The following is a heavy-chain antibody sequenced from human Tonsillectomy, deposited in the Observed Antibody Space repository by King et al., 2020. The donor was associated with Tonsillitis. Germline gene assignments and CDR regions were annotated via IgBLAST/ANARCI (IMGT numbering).Heavy chain of an antibody. J-gene: IGHJ3*02. D-gene: IGHD5-24*01. Sequence: VQLVQSGAEVKKPGASVKVSCKASGYTFTGYYMHWVRQAPGQGLEWMGWINTNSGGTNYAQKFRGRVTLTRDTSISTAYMEVSRLRFDDTAVYYCARVRPGDNFGFDSAFEIWGQGTMVTVSS. CDR2: INTNSGGT. CDR1: GYTFTGYY. CDR3: ARVRPGDNFGFDSAFEI. V-gene: IGHV1-2*02.